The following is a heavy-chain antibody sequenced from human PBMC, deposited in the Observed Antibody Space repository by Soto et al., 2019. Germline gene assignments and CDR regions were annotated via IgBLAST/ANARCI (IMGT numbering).Heavy chain of an antibody. J-gene: IGHJ4*02. CDR1: GASINDNNW. CDR2: VVHWGTT. CDR3: ARHIAVTGTRGFDY. V-gene: IGHV4-4*02. D-gene: IGHD6-19*01. Sequence: QVQLQQSGPGLVKPSETLSLTCAVSGASINDNNWWSWVRQTPGKGLEWIGEVVHWGTTNYNPSLRSRVTISMDKPNNQISLTLSSVTAADSALYYCARHIAVTGTRGFDYWGQGTLVTVSS.